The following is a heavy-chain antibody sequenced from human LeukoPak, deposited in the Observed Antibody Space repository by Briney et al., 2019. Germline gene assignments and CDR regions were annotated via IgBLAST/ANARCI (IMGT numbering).Heavy chain of an antibody. D-gene: IGHD2-15*01. CDR3: ARDCRPDY. Sequence: GRSLRLSCAASGFIFSSYAMHWVRQAPGKGLEWVALISYDGSNKFYADSVKGRFTISRDNSKNTLYLQMNSLRPEDTAVYYCARDCRPDYWGLGTLVTVSS. CDR1: GFIFSSYA. CDR2: ISYDGSNK. J-gene: IGHJ4*02. V-gene: IGHV3-30-3*01.